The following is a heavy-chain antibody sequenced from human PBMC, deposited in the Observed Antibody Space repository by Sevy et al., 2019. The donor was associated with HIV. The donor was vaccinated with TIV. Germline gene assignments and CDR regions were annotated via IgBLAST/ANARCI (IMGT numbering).Heavy chain of an antibody. CDR3: ARNRDDSSGFHMDV. CDR1: GFTFSRFW. J-gene: IGHJ6*02. Sequence: GGSLRLSCAASGFTFSRFWMSWVRQAPGKGLEWVANKKQDGSEKYYVNSMKGRFTISRDNARKALYLQMNSLRAEDTAVYYCARNRDDSSGFHMDVWGQGTTVTVSS. V-gene: IGHV3-7*01. D-gene: IGHD5-12*01. CDR2: KKQDGSEK.